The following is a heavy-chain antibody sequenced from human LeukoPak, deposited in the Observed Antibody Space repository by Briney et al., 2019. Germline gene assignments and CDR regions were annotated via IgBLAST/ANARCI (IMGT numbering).Heavy chain of an antibody. J-gene: IGHJ4*02. D-gene: IGHD1-26*01. Sequence: ASVKVSCKAYGYTFTSYDINWVRQATGQGLEWMGWMNPNSGNTGYAQKFQGRVTMTRDTSISTAYMELSSLRSEDTAVYYCARGRFRWELEIRDFDYWGQGTLVTVSS. CDR2: MNPNSGNT. CDR3: ARGRFRWELEIRDFDY. V-gene: IGHV1-8*01. CDR1: GYTFTSYD.